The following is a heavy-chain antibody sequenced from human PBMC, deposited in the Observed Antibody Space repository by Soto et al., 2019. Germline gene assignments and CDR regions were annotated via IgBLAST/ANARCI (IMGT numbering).Heavy chain of an antibody. CDR1: GFTFSSYA. J-gene: IGHJ6*02. CDR2: ISYDGSNK. Sequence: QVQLVESGGGVVQPGRSLRLSCAASGFTFSSYAMHWVRQAPGKGLEWVAVISYDGSNKYYADSVKGRFTISRDNSKNTLYLQMNSLRAEDTAVYYCARDLFIFNSGSYYYYYYGMDVWGQGTTVTVSS. V-gene: IGHV3-30-3*01. D-gene: IGHD1-26*01. CDR3: ARDLFIFNSGSYYYYYYGMDV.